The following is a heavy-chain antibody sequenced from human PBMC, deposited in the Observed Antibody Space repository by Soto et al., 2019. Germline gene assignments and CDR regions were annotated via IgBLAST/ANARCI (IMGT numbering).Heavy chain of an antibody. CDR3: AQLDSSWYHVAY. CDR2: LSGSGDDT. CDR1: GFTFSSHA. V-gene: IGHV3-23*01. J-gene: IGHJ4*02. Sequence: EVQLLESGGGLVQPGGSLRLSCVASGFTFSSHAMSWVRQAPGKGLEWVSALSGSGDDTYYADSVKGRFTISRDNSKNTLYLHMTSLRAEDTALYCCAQLDSSWYHVAYLGQGTLVSVSS. D-gene: IGHD6-13*01.